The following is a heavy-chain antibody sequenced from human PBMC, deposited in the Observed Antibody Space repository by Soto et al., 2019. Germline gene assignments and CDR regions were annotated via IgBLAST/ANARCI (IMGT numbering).Heavy chain of an antibody. CDR3: ARETNRYFDF. CDR1: GASISCFY. CDR2: IEYTGIS. J-gene: IGHJ4*02. Sequence: SETLSLTCTVSGASISCFYWSWIRQTPGKGLEWIGSIEYTGISFYNPSLQSRVTMSVETSRNQFSLKLTSVTAADTAVYFCARETNRYFDFWGQGILVTVSS. V-gene: IGHV4-59*01.